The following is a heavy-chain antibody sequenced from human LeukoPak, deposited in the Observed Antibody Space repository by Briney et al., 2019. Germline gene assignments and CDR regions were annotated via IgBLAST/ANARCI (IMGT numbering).Heavy chain of an antibody. J-gene: IGHJ4*02. D-gene: IGHD6-6*01. Sequence: SETLSLTCTVSGGSISSYCWSWIRQPPGKGLEWIGYIYYSGSTNYNPSLKSRVTISVDTSKNQFSLKLSSVTAADAAVYYCARLESSSACCFVDYWGQGTLVTVSS. CDR1: GGSISSYC. CDR3: ARLESSSACCFVDY. V-gene: IGHV4-59*08. CDR2: IYYSGST.